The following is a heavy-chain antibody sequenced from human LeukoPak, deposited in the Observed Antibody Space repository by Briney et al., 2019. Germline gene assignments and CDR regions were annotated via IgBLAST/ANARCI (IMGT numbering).Heavy chain of an antibody. D-gene: IGHD3-10*01. CDR3: ARWGTMVRGVRGYYFDY. CDR2: IYYSGST. Sequence: PSETLSLTCAVSGGSISSGGYSWSWIRQPPGKGLEWIGYIYYSGSTYYNPSLKSRVTISVDTSKNQFSLKLSSVTAADTAVYYCARWGTMVRGVRGYYFDYWGQGTLVTVSS. CDR1: GGSISSGGYS. J-gene: IGHJ4*02. V-gene: IGHV4-31*11.